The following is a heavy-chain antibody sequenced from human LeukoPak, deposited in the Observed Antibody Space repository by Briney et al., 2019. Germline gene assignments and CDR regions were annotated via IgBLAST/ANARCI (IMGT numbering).Heavy chain of an antibody. CDR1: GFTLEDYG. CDR2: VTWSSRSK. D-gene: IGHD6-13*01. Sequence: PGRSLRLSCEAYGFTLEDYGIHWVRQVPGKGLEWVSGVTWSSRSKKYADSVRGRFSISRDDTNNSLFLQMNNLRPEDTALYYCAKDSEARSISWYSHFDLWGRGTLVTVSS. J-gene: IGHJ2*01. V-gene: IGHV3-9*01. CDR3: AKDSEARSISWYSHFDL.